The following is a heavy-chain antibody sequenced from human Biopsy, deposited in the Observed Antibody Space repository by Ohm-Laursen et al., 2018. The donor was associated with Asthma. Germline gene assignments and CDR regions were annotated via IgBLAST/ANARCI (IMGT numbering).Heavy chain of an antibody. CDR1: GFTFSSYA. CDR2: ISYDGSNK. D-gene: IGHD3-3*01. CDR3: ASQSSGPDFWSGYYYFDY. V-gene: IGHV3-30*03. J-gene: IGHJ4*02. Sequence: SSLRLSCSASGFTFSSYAMHWVRQAPGKGLEWVAVISYDGSNKYYADSVKGRFTISRDNSKNTLYLQMNSLRAEDTAVYYCASQSSGPDFWSGYYYFDYWGQGTLVTVSS.